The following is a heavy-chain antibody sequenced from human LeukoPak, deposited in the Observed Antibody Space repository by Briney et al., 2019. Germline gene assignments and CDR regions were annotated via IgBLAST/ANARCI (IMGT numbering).Heavy chain of an antibody. Sequence: PGGSLRLSLAASGFTFSSYSMNWLRPAPGEGLEWVSCISSRSSYIYYADSVKGRFTISRDNDKNSLYLQMNSLIAEDTAVYYCARVVGSYYFDYWGQGTLVTVSS. CDR2: ISSRSSYI. CDR3: ARVVGSYYFDY. J-gene: IGHJ4*02. CDR1: GFTFSSYS. D-gene: IGHD1-26*01. V-gene: IGHV3-21*01.